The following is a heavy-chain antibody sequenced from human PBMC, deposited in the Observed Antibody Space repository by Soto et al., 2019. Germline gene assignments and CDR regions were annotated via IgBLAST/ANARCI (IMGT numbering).Heavy chain of an antibody. CDR3: VKSRPVLRFLEWLSAFDI. J-gene: IGHJ3*02. D-gene: IGHD3-3*01. Sequence: PGGSLRLSCAGSGFSFSTYSIHWVRQAPGKGPEYVAVINNNGGTTYYADSVKGRFTISRDNSKNTLYLQMSSLRAEDTAVYYCVKSRPVLRFLEWLSAFDIWGQGTMVTVSS. CDR1: GFSFSTYS. CDR2: INNNGGTT. V-gene: IGHV3-64D*08.